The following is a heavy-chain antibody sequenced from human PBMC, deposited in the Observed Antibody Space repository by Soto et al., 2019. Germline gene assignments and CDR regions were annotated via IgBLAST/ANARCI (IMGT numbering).Heavy chain of an antibody. Sequence: QVQLVQSGAEVKKPGASVKVSCKASGYTFTSYYMLWVRQAPGQGLEWMGIINPSGGSTSYGQKFQGRGTRTRDTSTSTVYMDLSSLRSEDTAVYYCARDGEDIVVVPAASTSNSFDPWRQGTLVTVSS. CDR1: GYTFTSYY. D-gene: IGHD2-2*01. CDR3: ARDGEDIVVVPAASTSNSFDP. J-gene: IGHJ5*01. V-gene: IGHV1-46*03. CDR2: INPSGGST.